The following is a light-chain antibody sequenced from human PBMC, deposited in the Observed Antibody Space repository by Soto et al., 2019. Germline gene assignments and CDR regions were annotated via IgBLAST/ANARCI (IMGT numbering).Light chain of an antibody. Sequence: QSALTQPPSASGSPGQSVTISCTGTSSDVGGYNFVSWYQQHPGKAPKLMIYEVSKRPSGVPDRFSGSKSGNTASLTVSGLQAEDGADYYCSSYAGTVLFGGGTKVTVL. J-gene: IGLJ2*01. CDR3: SSYAGTVL. V-gene: IGLV2-8*01. CDR1: SSDVGGYNF. CDR2: EVS.